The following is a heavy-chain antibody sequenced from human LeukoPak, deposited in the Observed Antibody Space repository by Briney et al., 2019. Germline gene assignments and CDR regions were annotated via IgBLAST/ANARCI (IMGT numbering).Heavy chain of an antibody. CDR1: GGTFSSYA. CDR2: IIPIFGTA. V-gene: IGHV1-69*01. D-gene: IGHD6-6*01. Sequence: SVKVSCKASGGTFSSYAISWVRQAPGQGLEWMGGIIPIFGTANYAQKFQGRVTITADESTSTAYMELSSLRSEDTAVYYCAKGGGLVYYYYMDVWGKGTTVTVSS. CDR3: AKGGGLVYYYYMDV. J-gene: IGHJ6*03.